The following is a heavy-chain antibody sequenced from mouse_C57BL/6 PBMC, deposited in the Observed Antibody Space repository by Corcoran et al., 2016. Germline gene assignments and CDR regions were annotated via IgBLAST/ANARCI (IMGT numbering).Heavy chain of an antibody. CDR1: SYAFSSYW. CDR2: IYPGDGDT. V-gene: IGHV1-80*01. Sequence: QVQLQQSGAELVKSGASVKISCKASSYAFSSYWLNWVKQRPGKGLEWIGQIYPGDGDTNYNGKFKGKATLTADKSSSTAYMQLSSLTSEDSAVYFCASAYYSNRFAYGGQGTLVTVSA. J-gene: IGHJ3*01. CDR3: ASAYYSNRFAY. D-gene: IGHD2-5*01.